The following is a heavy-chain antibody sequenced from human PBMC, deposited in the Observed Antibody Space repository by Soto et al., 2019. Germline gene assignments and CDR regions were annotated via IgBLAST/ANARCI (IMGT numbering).Heavy chain of an antibody. J-gene: IGHJ6*02. D-gene: IGHD2-2*01. CDR3: ARPVPAAGYSYGMHV. CDR1: GGTFSSYA. CDR2: IIPIFGTA. Sequence: SVKVSCKASGGTFSSYAISWVRQAPGQGLEWMGGIIPIFGTANYAQKFQGRVTITADESTSTAYMELSSLRSEDTAVYYCARPVPAAGYSYGMHVWGQASKRTVSS. V-gene: IGHV1-69*13.